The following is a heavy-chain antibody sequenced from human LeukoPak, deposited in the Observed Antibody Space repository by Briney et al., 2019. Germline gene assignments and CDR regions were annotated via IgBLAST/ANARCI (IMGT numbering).Heavy chain of an antibody. D-gene: IGHD1-26*01. Sequence: SETLSLTCAVYGGSFSGYYWSWIRQPAGKGLERIGRIYTSGSTNYNPSLKSRVTISVDTSKNQFSLKLSSVTAADTAVYYCARDGRSGSYFDYWGQGTLVTVSS. V-gene: IGHV4-4*07. CDR1: GGSFSGYY. CDR3: ARDGRSGSYFDY. CDR2: IYTSGST. J-gene: IGHJ4*02.